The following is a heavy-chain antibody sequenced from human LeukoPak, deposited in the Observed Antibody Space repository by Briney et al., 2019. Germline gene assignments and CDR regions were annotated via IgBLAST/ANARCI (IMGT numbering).Heavy chain of an antibody. CDR1: GVTLSNYA. V-gene: IGHV3-23*01. D-gene: IGHD2-15*01. CDR3: AKTPGDCTGGTCYSFDY. J-gene: IGHJ4*02. CDR2: ISGSGDNT. Sequence: GGSLRLSCVASGVTLSNYAMTWVRQAPGKGLEWVSSISGSGDNTYYADSVKGRFTVSRDNSKNTLYLQMNSLRAEDTAVYYCAKTPGDCTGGTCYSFDYWGQGSLVTVSS.